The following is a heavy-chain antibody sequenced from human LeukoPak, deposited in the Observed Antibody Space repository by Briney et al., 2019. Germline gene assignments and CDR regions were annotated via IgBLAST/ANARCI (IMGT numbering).Heavy chain of an antibody. CDR3: ARVWVGSFDP. J-gene: IGHJ5*02. CDR2: ISSSGSTI. V-gene: IGHV3-48*03. D-gene: IGHD1-26*01. Sequence: GGSLRLSCAASGFTFSSYEMNWVRQAPGKGLEWVSYISSSGSTIYYADSVKGRFTISRDNAKNSLYLQMNSLRAEDTAVYYCARVWVGSFDPWGQGTLVTVSS. CDR1: GFTFSSYE.